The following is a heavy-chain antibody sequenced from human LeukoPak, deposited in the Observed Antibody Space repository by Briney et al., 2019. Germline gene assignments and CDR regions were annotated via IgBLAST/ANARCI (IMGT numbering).Heavy chain of an antibody. CDR2: LDHDTGGT. D-gene: IGHD3-10*01. CDR1: RYTLTGYN. Sequence: ASATVSCMPSRYTLTGYNMHWVLDTPGQRDEWVGWLDHDTGGTHYAQKFPGRVSMTRDKSISTAYMELSRRRSDDTAVYFCGRGSGSIGYETWGEGTLVTV. V-gene: IGHV1-2*02. J-gene: IGHJ5*02. CDR3: GRGSGSIGYET.